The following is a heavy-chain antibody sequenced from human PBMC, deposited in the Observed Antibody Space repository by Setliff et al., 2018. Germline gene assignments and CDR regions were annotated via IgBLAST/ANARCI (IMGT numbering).Heavy chain of an antibody. CDR3: ARGLAVNRFDP. Sequence: SETLSLTCTVSGYSISSGYYWGWIRQPTGKGLEWLGSFFHTGNTYYNPSLEGRVTISVDTSNNQFSLKLSSVTAADTAVYYCARGLAVNRFDPWGRGTLVTVSS. J-gene: IGHJ5*02. CDR1: GYSISSGYY. V-gene: IGHV4-38-2*02. CDR2: FFHTGNT. D-gene: IGHD3-16*01.